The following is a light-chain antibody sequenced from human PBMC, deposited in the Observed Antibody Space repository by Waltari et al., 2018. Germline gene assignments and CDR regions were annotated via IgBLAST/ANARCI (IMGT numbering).Light chain of an antibody. CDR3: QQYYKSPLT. J-gene: IGKJ5*01. CDR1: QALFYTSNNNNY. V-gene: IGKV4-1*01. Sequence: DIVMTQSPDSLAVSLGERATTNRKSSQALFYTSNNNNYLAWYQQKPGQPPKLLIHWASTRESGVPDRFSGSGSGTDFTLTISSLQAEDVAVYYCQQYYKSPLTFGQGTRLEIK. CDR2: WAS.